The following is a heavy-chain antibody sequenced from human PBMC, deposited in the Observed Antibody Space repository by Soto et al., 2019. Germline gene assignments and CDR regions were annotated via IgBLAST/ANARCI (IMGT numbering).Heavy chain of an antibody. Sequence: EVQLVESGGGLVKPGGSLRLSCAASGFTFRSFTMNWVRQAPGKGLKWVSTISSNSAYIYYTDALRGSFTISRDNAKNSLHLQMNSLKAENKAVYYCTRDASRDSSARGWFDPWGPGTLVTVSS. CDR1: GFTFRSFT. J-gene: IGHJ5*02. V-gene: IGHV3-21*02. CDR2: ISSNSAYI. CDR3: TRDASRDSSARGWFDP. D-gene: IGHD6-13*01.